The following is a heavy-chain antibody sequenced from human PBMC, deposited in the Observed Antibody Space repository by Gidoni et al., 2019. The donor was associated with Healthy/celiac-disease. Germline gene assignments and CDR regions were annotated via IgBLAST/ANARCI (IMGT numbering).Heavy chain of an antibody. J-gene: IGHJ4*02. Sequence: EVQLVESGGGWVKPGGSLRLSCAASGSTFSNAWMSWVRQAPGKGLEWVGRIKSKTDGGTTDYAAPVKGRFTISRDDSKNTLYLQMNSLKTEDTAVYYCTTGVLKTGTTDYWGQGTLVTVSS. CDR2: IKSKTDGGTT. CDR3: TTGVLKTGTTDY. V-gene: IGHV3-15*01. CDR1: GSTFSNAW. D-gene: IGHD1-7*01.